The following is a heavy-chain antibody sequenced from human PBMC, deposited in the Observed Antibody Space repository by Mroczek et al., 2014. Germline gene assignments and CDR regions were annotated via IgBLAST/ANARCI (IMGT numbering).Heavy chain of an antibody. CDR3: APGDYGDYLRIPAFDI. CDR1: GFTFSSYA. Sequence: ESGGGLVQPGGSLRLSCAASGFTFSSYAMSWVRQAPGKGLEWVSAISGSGGSTYYADSVKGRFTISRDNSKNTLYLQMNSLRAEDTAVYYCAPGDYGDYLRIPAFDIWGQGTMVTVSS. D-gene: IGHD4-17*01. V-gene: IGHV3-23*01. J-gene: IGHJ3*02. CDR2: ISGSGGST.